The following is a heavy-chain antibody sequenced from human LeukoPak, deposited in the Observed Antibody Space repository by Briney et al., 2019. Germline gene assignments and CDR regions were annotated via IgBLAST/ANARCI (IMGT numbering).Heavy chain of an antibody. CDR1: GFSFSTYA. D-gene: IGHD2-21*02. J-gene: IGHJ6*02. CDR2: IGSESIDL. V-gene: IGHV3-23*01. Sequence: PGGSLRLSCVASGFSFSTYAMTWVRQPPGKGLEWISAIGSESIDLYYKDSVNGRFTVSRDNSRNTLYLQMNSLRVEDTAVYYCAARLPEYGMVFWGLGTTVTVSS. CDR3: AARLPEYGMVF.